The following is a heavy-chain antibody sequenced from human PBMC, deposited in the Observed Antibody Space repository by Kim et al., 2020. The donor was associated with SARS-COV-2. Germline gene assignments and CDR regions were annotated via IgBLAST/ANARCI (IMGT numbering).Heavy chain of an antibody. D-gene: IGHD6-13*01. V-gene: IGHV3-33*01. CDR3: AREYLSSSCRQLYGIDI. J-gene: IGHJ6*02. CDR1: GFTFSSYG. CDR2: IWYDGSKK. Sequence: GGSLRLSCAASGFTFSSYGMHWVRQAPGKGLEWVSVIWYDGSKKYYADSVKGRFTISRDNTKNTLYLQMNSLRADDTAVYYCAREYLSSSCRQLYGIDIWGQGTTVTVSS.